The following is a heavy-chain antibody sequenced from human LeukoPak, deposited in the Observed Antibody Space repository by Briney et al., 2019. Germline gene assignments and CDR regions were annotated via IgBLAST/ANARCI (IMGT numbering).Heavy chain of an antibody. D-gene: IGHD2-8*01. J-gene: IGHJ6*02. CDR1: GFTFSSYG. CDR3: AKENCTNGVCYSYYYYYGMDV. V-gene: IGHV3-30*18. Sequence: PGGSLRLSCAASGFTFSSYGMHWVRQAPGKGLEWVAVISYDGSNKYYADSVKGRFTISRDNSKSTLYLQMNSLRAEDTAVYYCAKENCTNGVCYSYYYYYGMDVWGQGTTVTVSS. CDR2: ISYDGSNK.